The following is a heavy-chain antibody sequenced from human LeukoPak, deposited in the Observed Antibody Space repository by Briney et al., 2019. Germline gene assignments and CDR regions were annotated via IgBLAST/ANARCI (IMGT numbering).Heavy chain of an antibody. CDR1: GGSISRYY. V-gene: IGHV4-59*01. Sequence: KASETLSLTCTVSGGSISRYYWSWSRQPPGKGLEWIGYIYYSGSTYYNPSLKSRVTISVDTSKNHFSLKLSSVTAADTAVYYCARAGQGDFWSGLRYFDYWGQGTLVTVSS. CDR2: IYYSGST. D-gene: IGHD3-3*01. J-gene: IGHJ4*02. CDR3: ARAGQGDFWSGLRYFDY.